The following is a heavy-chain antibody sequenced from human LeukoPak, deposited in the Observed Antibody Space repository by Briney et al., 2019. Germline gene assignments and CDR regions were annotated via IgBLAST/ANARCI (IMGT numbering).Heavy chain of an antibody. CDR2: ISSSSSYI. CDR3: ARVRSGYYYGAEYFQH. D-gene: IGHD3-22*01. CDR1: GFTFSSYS. J-gene: IGHJ1*01. V-gene: IGHV3-21*01. Sequence: GGSLRLSCAASGFTFSSYSMNWVRQAPGKGLEWVSSISSSSSYIYYADSVKGRFTISRDNAKNSLYLQMNSLRAEDTAVYYCARVRSGYYYGAEYFQHWGQGTLVTVSS.